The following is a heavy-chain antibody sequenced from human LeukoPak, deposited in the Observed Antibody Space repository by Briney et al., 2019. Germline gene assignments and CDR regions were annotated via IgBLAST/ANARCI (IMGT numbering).Heavy chain of an antibody. CDR1: GFTVSSYS. CDR2: ISSSSSSI. CDR3: ARTATDTGEFDY. J-gene: IGHJ4*02. D-gene: IGHD6-13*01. V-gene: IGHV3-21*01. Sequence: PGGSLRLSCAASGFTVSSYSMNWVRQAPGKGLECVSSISSSSSSIYYADSVKGRFTISRDDAKNSLYLQMNSLRAEDTAVYYCARTATDTGEFDYWGQGTLVTVSS.